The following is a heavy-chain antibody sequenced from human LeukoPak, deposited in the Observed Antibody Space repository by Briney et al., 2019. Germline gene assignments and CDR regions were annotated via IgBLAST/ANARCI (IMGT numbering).Heavy chain of an antibody. CDR2: ISSSSSYI. CDR3: ARAGANFKTSPFDY. CDR1: GFTFSSYS. V-gene: IGHV3-21*01. J-gene: IGHJ4*02. D-gene: IGHD4/OR15-4a*01. Sequence: GGSLRLSCAASGFTFSSYSMNWVRQAPGKGLEWVSSISSSSSYIYYADSVKGRFTISRDNAKNSLYLQMNSLRAEDTAVYYCARAGANFKTSPFDYWAREPWSPSPQ.